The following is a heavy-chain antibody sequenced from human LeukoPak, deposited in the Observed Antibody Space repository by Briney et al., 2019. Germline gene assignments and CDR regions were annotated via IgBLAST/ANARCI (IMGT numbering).Heavy chain of an antibody. J-gene: IGHJ4*02. Sequence: PSETLSLTCTVSGASISSSTDYWGWIRQPPGKGLEWIANIYYSGSTYYNPSLKSRVTISVDTSKNQFSLKLSSVTAADTAVYYCAREAHSRHGGYGHYFDYWGQGSLVTVSS. CDR1: GASISSSTDY. CDR2: IYYSGST. D-gene: IGHD5-12*01. CDR3: AREAHSRHGGYGHYFDY. V-gene: IGHV4-39*07.